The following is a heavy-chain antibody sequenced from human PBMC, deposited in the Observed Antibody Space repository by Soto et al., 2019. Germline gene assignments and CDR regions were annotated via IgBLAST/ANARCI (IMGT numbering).Heavy chain of an antibody. D-gene: IGHD4-17*01. Sequence: GASVKVSCKASGGTFSSYAISWVRQAPGQGLEWMGGIIPIFGTANYAQKFQGRVTITADESTSTAYMELSSLRSEDTAVYYCAREAAGDGLEEVWGQGTTVTVSS. V-gene: IGHV1-69*13. CDR3: AREAAGDGLEEV. J-gene: IGHJ6*02. CDR2: IIPIFGTA. CDR1: GGTFSSYA.